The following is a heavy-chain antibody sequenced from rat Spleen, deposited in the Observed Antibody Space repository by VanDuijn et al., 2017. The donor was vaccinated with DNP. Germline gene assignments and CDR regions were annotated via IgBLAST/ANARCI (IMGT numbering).Heavy chain of an antibody. CDR3: ARHYGGYSYYWYFDF. D-gene: IGHD1-11*01. CDR1: GFPFSDYF. Sequence: EVQLVESGGGLVQPGRSLKLSCAASGFPFSDYFMAWVRQAPKKGLEWVATISYDGSSPYYTDSVKGRFTISRDNAKSTLYLQMDSLRSEDTATYYCARHYGGYSYYWYFDFWGPGTMVTVSS. V-gene: IGHV5-7*01. J-gene: IGHJ1*01. CDR2: ISYDGSSP.